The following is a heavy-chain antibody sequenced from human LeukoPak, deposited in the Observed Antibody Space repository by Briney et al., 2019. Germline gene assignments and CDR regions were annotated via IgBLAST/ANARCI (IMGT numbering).Heavy chain of an antibody. CDR3: ARAADAFDI. V-gene: IGHV4-59*01. CDR2: IYYSGTT. CDR1: GGSFSSYY. Sequence: SETLSLTCTISGGSFSSYYWSWIRQPPGKGLEWIGYIYYSGTTNYNPSLRSRVTISIDTSKNRFSLKLSSVTAADTAVYYCARAADAFDIWGQGTMVTVSS. J-gene: IGHJ3*02.